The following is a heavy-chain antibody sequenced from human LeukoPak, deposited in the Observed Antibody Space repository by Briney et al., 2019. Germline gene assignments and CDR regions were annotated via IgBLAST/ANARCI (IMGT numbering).Heavy chain of an antibody. CDR1: GYTFSGYF. V-gene: IGHV1-2*02. J-gene: IGHJ4*02. D-gene: IGHD3-10*01. Sequence: ASVKVSCKASGYTFSGYFMHWVRQAPGQGLEWMGWINPNSGATNYAQKFQGRVTMTRDTSISTAYMELSRLRSDDTAVYYCASESSTYYYGSGSVDWGQGTLVTVSS. CDR3: ASESSTYYYGSGSVD. CDR2: INPNSGAT.